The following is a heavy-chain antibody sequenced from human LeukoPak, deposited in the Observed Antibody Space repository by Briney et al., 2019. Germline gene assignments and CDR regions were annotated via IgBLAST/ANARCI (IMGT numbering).Heavy chain of an antibody. V-gene: IGHV1-8*01. CDR1: GYTFTSYD. D-gene: IGHD3-22*01. CDR2: MNPNSGNT. CDR3: ARGRYYDSSGYYGY. J-gene: IGHJ4*02. Sequence: ASVTVSCKASGYTFTSYDINWVRQAPGQGLEWMGWMNPNSGNTGYAQKFQGRVTMTRNTSISTAYMELSSLRSEDTAVYYCARGRYYDSSGYYGYWGQGTLVTVSS.